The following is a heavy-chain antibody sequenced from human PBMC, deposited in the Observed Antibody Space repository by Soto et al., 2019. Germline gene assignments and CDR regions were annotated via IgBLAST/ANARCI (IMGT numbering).Heavy chain of an antibody. CDR3: ARPTSSSWFDY. J-gene: IGHJ4*02. Sequence: SETLSLTCTVSGGSISSSSYCWGWIRQPPGKGLEWIGSIYYSGSTYYNPSLKSRVTISVDTSKNQFSLKLSSVTAADTAVYYCARPTSSSWFDYWGQGTLVTVSS. CDR2: IYYSGST. CDR1: GGSISSSSYC. D-gene: IGHD6-13*01. V-gene: IGHV4-39*01.